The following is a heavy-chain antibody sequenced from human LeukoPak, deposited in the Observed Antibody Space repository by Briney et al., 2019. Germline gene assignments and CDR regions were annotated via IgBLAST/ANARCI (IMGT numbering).Heavy chain of an antibody. CDR2: IYHSGST. CDR1: GGSISSGGYS. V-gene: IGHV4-30-2*01. Sequence: SETLSLTCAVSGGSISSGGYSWRWIRQPPGKGLEWIGYIYHSGSTYYNPSLKSRVTISVDRSKNQFSLKLSSVTAADTAVYYCARVQAGYAHFDYWGQGTLVTVSS. J-gene: IGHJ4*02. D-gene: IGHD3-16*01. CDR3: ARVQAGYAHFDY.